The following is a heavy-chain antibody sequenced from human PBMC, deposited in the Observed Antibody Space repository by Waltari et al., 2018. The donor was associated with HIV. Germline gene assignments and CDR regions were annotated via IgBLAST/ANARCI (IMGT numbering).Heavy chain of an antibody. CDR2: IKGDGSNE. V-gene: IGHV3-7*01. D-gene: IGHD6-19*01. Sequence: EVQLVESGGGLVQPGGSLRLSCAASDFTFNSYWMGWVSQAPGTGLEWVANIKGDGSNERYVDSVKGRFTISTDNAKKSLYLEMNSLRVEDSAVYYCVGGSGWLMDNWGQGTLVTVSS. J-gene: IGHJ4*02. CDR1: DFTFNSYW. CDR3: VGGSGWLMDN.